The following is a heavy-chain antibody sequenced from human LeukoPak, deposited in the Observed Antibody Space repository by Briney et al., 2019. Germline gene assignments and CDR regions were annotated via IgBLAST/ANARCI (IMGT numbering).Heavy chain of an antibody. CDR3: ANDKGGYYAWAIDI. Sequence: GGSLRLSCAASGFTFSSYEMNWVRQAPGKGLEWVSAISGSGGSTYYADSVKGRFTISRDNSKNTLYLQMNSLRAEDTAVYYCANDKGGYYAWAIDIWGQGTMVTVSS. CDR1: GFTFSSYE. V-gene: IGHV3-23*01. J-gene: IGHJ3*02. CDR2: ISGSGGST. D-gene: IGHD2/OR15-2a*01.